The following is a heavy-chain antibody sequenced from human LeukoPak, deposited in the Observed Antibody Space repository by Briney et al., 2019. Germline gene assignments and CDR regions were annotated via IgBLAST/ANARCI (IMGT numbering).Heavy chain of an antibody. J-gene: IGHJ6*02. CDR3: ARGVTVADYYYYYGMDV. CDR1: GGSFSGYY. Sequence: SETLSLTCAVYGGSFSGYYWSWIRQPPGQGLEWIGEINYSGSTNYNPSLKSRVTISVDTSKNQFSLKLSSVTAADTAVYYCARGVTVADYYYYYGMDVWGQGTTVTVSS. D-gene: IGHD4-23*01. CDR2: INYSGST. V-gene: IGHV4-34*01.